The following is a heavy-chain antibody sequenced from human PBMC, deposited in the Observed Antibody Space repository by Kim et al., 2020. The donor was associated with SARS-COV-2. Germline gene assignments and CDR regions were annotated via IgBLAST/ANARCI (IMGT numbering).Heavy chain of an antibody. D-gene: IGHD1-26*01. CDR2: IWFDGSNK. J-gene: IGHJ4*02. CDR3: ARDGYSGRYSLGFHFDY. Sequence: GGSLRLSCAASGFTFSNYGIHWVRQAPGRGLEWVAFIWFDGSNKYYADSVKGRFTISRDNSQNTLYLQMNSLRAEDTAVYYCARDGYSGRYSLGFHFDYWGQGTLVTVSS. V-gene: IGHV3-33*01. CDR1: GFTFSNYG.